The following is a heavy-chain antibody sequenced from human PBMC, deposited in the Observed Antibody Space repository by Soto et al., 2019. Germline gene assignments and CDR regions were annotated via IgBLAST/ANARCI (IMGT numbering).Heavy chain of an antibody. D-gene: IGHD4-17*01. CDR2: IYPGDSDT. V-gene: IGHV5-51*01. Sequence: GESLKISCKGSGYSFTSYWIGWVRQMPGKGLEWMGIIYPGDSDTRYSPSFQGQVTTSADKSISTAYLQWSSLKASDTAMYYCVRPRLRGQAAFDIWGQGTMVTVSS. CDR1: GYSFTSYW. CDR3: VRPRLRGQAAFDI. J-gene: IGHJ3*02.